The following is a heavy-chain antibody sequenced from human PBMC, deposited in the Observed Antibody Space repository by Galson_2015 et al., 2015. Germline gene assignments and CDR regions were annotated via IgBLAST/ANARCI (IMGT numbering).Heavy chain of an antibody. J-gene: IGHJ4*02. D-gene: IGHD3-22*01. Sequence: QSGAEVKKPGESLKISCKGSGYSFTSYWIGWVRQMPGKGLEWMGIIYPGDSDTRYSPSFQGQVTISADKSISTAYLQWSSPKAPDTAVYYCAKIRSDSSGYYRPFWDYWGQGTLVTVSS. CDR2: IYPGDSDT. V-gene: IGHV5-51*03. CDR1: GYSFTSYW. CDR3: AKIRSDSSGYYRPFWDY.